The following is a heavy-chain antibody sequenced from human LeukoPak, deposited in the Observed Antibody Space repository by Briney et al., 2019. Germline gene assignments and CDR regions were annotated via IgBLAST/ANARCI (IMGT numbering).Heavy chain of an antibody. J-gene: IGHJ4*02. CDR3: ANSLGIRQFDY. Sequence: GGSLRLSCAASGFTFSDYYMSWIRQAPGKGLEWASYISSSGSTIYYPDSVKGRFTISRDNAKNSLYLQMNSLRAEDTAVYYCANSLGIRQFDYWGQGTLVTVSS. CDR2: ISSSGSTI. V-gene: IGHV3-11*01. D-gene: IGHD5-18*01. CDR1: GFTFSDYY.